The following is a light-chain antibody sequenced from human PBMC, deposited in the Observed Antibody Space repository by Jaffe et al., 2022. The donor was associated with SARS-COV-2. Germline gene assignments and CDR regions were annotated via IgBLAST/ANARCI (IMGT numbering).Light chain of an antibody. CDR2: GAS. CDR3: HQYTSSL. J-gene: IGKJ4*01. Sequence: EIVLTQSPGTLSLSPGERATLSCRASQSINDKYLTWYQQKPGQAPRLLIYGASSRATGVPDRFSGSGSGTDFTLTISRLEPEDFVVYYCHQYTSSLFGGGTKVEI. CDR1: QSINDKY. V-gene: IGKV3-20*01.